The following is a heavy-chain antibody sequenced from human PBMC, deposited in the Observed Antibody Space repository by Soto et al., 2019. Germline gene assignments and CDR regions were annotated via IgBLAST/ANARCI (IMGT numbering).Heavy chain of an antibody. Sequence: QVQLVQSGAEVRKPGASVKVSCKASGYTFSDYYIHWVRQAPGQGLEWMGWINPNSGGTKYAPKFLRGVTMTRYTSITTAYMELSRLRSGDTAVYYCAREPATAKPEGVDFWGQGTLVTVSS. CDR2: INPNSGGT. D-gene: IGHD1-1*01. CDR1: GYTFSDYY. V-gene: IGHV1-2*02. CDR3: AREPATAKPEGVDF. J-gene: IGHJ4*02.